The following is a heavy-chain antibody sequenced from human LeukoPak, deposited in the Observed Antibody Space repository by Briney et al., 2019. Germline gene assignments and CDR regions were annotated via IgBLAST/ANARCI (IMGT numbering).Heavy chain of an antibody. Sequence: GGSLRLSCAASGFTFSSYAMSWVRQAPGKGLEWVSTISGSGGTTYYADSVKGRFTISRDNSKNTLYLQMNSLRAEDTAIYCCAKGDSVVPAAIFDYWGQGTLVTVSS. D-gene: IGHD2-2*02. CDR2: ISGSGGTT. V-gene: IGHV3-23*01. CDR1: GFTFSSYA. J-gene: IGHJ4*02. CDR3: AKGDSVVPAAIFDY.